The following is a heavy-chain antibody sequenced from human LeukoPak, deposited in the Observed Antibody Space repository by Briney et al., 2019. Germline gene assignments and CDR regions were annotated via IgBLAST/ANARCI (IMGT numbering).Heavy chain of an antibody. CDR3: ARGGDGYNYSPFDY. V-gene: IGHV3-7*01. D-gene: IGHD5-24*01. CDR2: IKQGGSEK. Sequence: PGGSLRLSCAASGFTFSRYWMSWVRQAPGTGLEWVANIKQGGSEKYYVDSVKGRFTISRDNAKNSLYLQMNSLRAEDTAVYYCARGGDGYNYSPFDYWGQGTLVTVSS. J-gene: IGHJ4*02. CDR1: GFTFSRYW.